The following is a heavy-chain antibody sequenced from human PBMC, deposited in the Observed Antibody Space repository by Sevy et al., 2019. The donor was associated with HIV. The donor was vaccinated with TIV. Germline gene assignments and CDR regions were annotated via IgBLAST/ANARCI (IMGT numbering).Heavy chain of an antibody. CDR2: INQDGSGK. CDR1: GFTFSSYW. V-gene: IGHV3-7*01. Sequence: GGSLRLSCAGSGFTFSSYWMSWVRQAPGKGLEWVANINQDGSGKNYVDSVKGRFTISRDNAKISLYLQMNSLRAEDTAVYYCARDPFSKADYWGQGTLVTVSS. CDR3: ARDPFSKADY. J-gene: IGHJ4*02. D-gene: IGHD4-4*01.